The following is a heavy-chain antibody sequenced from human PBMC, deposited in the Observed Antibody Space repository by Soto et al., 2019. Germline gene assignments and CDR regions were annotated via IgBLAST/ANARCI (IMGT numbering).Heavy chain of an antibody. Sequence: SVKVSCKASGYTFTGYYMHWVRQAPGQGLEWMGWINPNSGGTNYAQKFQGRVTMTRDTSISTAYMELSRLRSDDTAVYYCARGPFWSGYTFDYWGQGTLVTVSS. CDR3: ARGPFWSGYTFDY. CDR2: INPNSGGT. D-gene: IGHD3-3*01. CDR1: GYTFTGYY. V-gene: IGHV1-2*02. J-gene: IGHJ4*02.